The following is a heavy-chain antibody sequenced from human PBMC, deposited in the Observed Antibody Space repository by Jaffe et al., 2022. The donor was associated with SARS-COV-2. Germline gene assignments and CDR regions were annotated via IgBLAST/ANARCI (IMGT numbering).Heavy chain of an antibody. V-gene: IGHV4-59*01. CDR1: GGSISSYY. D-gene: IGHD3-22*01. CDR2: IYYSGST. CDR3: ARIVHYDSSGYYFSSWYFDL. Sequence: QVQLQESGPGLVKPSETLSLTCTVSGGSISSYYWSWIRQPPGKGLEWIGYIYYSGSTNYNPSLKSRVTISVDTSKNQFSLKLSSVTAADTAVYYCARIVHYDSSGYYFSSWYFDLWGRGTLVTVSS. J-gene: IGHJ2*01.